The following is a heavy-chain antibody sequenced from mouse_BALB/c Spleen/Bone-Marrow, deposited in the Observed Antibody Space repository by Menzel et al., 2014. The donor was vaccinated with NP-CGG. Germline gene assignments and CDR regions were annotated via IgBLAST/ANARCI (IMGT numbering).Heavy chain of an antibody. J-gene: IGHJ2*01. CDR2: IRNKAYSYTT. V-gene: IGHV7-3*02. Sequence: EVNVVESGGGLVRPGGSLRLSCATSGFTFTDYYMNWVRQPPGKALEWLGFIRNKAYSYTTEYSASVKGRFTISRDNSQSILYLQMNTLRAEDSATYYCARDMGGLLFDYWGQGTTLTVSS. CDR3: ARDMGGLLFDY. D-gene: IGHD2-3*01. CDR1: GFTFTDYY.